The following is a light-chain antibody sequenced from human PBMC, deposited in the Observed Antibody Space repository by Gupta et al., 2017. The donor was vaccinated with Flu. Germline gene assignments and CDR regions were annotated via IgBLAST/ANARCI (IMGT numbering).Light chain of an antibody. CDR2: EVT. Sequence: QSALPQPPSASGSPGQSITISCTGTSSDIGAYKYVSWHQQHAGKAPKLIIYEVTKRPSGVPDRFSGSKSGNTASLTVSGLQAEDEGDYYCSSHTVSDTFVFGTGTAVTVL. CDR1: SSDIGAYKY. V-gene: IGLV2-8*01. CDR3: SSHTVSDTFV. J-gene: IGLJ1*01.